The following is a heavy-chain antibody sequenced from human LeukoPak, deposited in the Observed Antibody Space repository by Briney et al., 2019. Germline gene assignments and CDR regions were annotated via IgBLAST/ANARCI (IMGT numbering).Heavy chain of an antibody. V-gene: IGHV1-18*01. CDR1: GYTFISYG. D-gene: IGHD3-22*01. J-gene: IGHJ3*02. CDR2: ISAYNGNT. CDR3: ARDQITYYYDSSGDDAFDI. Sequence: GASVKVSCKASGYTFISYGISWVRQAPGQGLEWMGWISAYNGNTNYAQKLRGRVTMTTDTSTSTAYMELRSLRSDDTAVYYCARDQITYYYDSSGDDAFDIWGQGTMVTVSS.